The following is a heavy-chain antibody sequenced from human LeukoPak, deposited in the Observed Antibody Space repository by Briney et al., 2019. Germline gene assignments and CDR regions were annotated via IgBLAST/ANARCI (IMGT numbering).Heavy chain of an antibody. V-gene: IGHV1-2*02. CDR2: INPNSGGT. D-gene: IGHD6-6*01. J-gene: IGHJ5*02. CDR3: ARDRQQLEYNWFDP. Sequence: ASVKVSCKASGYTLTGYYMHWVRQAPGQGLEWMGWINPNSGGTNYAQKFQGRVTMTRDTSISTAYMELSRLRSDDTAVYYCARDRQQLEYNWFDPWGQGTLVTVSS. CDR1: GYTLTGYY.